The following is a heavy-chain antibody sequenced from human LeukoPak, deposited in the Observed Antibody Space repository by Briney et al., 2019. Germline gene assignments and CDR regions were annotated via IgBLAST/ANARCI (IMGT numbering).Heavy chain of an antibody. CDR2: IDWDDDK. CDR1: GFSLSTSGMG. J-gene: IGHJ4*02. Sequence: SGPTLVNPTQTLTLTCTFSGFSLSTSGMGVSWIRQLPGKAGEWLARIDWDDDKYYSISLKTRLTISKDTHKHQVVLTMTTTDHVDTAQYSCPRTRRSGSPLDYWGQGTLVTVSS. CDR3: PRTRRSGSPLDY. D-gene: IGHD1-26*01. V-gene: IGHV2-70*11.